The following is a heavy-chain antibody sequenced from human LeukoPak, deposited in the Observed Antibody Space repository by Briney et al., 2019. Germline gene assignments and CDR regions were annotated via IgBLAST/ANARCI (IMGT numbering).Heavy chain of an antibody. J-gene: IGHJ4*02. Sequence: ASVKVSCKASGGIFSSYAISWVRQAPGQGLEWMGRIIPILGIANYAQKFQGRVTITADKSTSTAYMELSSLRSEDTAVYYCARELVATTNSDYWGQGTLVTVSS. D-gene: IGHD5-12*01. CDR1: GGIFSSYA. V-gene: IGHV1-69*04. CDR2: IIPILGIA. CDR3: ARELVATTNSDY.